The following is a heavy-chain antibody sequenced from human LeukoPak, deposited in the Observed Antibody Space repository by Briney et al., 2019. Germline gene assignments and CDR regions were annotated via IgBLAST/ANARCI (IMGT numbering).Heavy chain of an antibody. V-gene: IGHV3-30*02. CDR3: AKEATIFGVVPFDY. J-gene: IGHJ4*02. Sequence: GGSLRLSCAASGFTFSSYGMHWVGQAPGKGLEWVAFIRYDGSNKYYADSVKGRFTISRDNSKNTLYLQMNSLRAEDTAVYYCAKEATIFGVVPFDYWGQGTLVTVSS. CDR2: IRYDGSNK. D-gene: IGHD3-3*01. CDR1: GFTFSSYG.